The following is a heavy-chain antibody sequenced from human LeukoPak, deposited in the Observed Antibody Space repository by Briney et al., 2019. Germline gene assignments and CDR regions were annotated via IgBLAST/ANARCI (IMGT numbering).Heavy chain of an antibody. J-gene: IGHJ4*02. CDR1: GYNFITYG. D-gene: IGHD6-13*01. Sequence: ASVKVSCKASGYNFITYGFSWVRQAPGQGLEWMGWINPYHGKTKYAQKFQGRVTMTTDTSTNTAHMELRSLTSDDTAVYFCARDRIAAAVLDYWGQGALVTVSS. CDR3: ARDRIAAAVLDY. CDR2: INPYHGKT. V-gene: IGHV1-18*01.